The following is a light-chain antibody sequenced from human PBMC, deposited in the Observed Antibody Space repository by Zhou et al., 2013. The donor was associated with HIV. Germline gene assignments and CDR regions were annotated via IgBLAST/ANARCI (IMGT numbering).Light chain of an antibody. V-gene: IGKV1-39*01. Sequence: DFQMTQSPSSLSASVGDRVTITCRASQSISNYLNWYQHKPGKAPKLLIYAASSLQSGVPSRFSGSGSGTDFTLAISSLQPEDFAIYFCQQSYTTPETFGAGPRW. CDR2: AAS. J-gene: IGKJ4*01. CDR1: QSISNY. CDR3: QQSYTTPET.